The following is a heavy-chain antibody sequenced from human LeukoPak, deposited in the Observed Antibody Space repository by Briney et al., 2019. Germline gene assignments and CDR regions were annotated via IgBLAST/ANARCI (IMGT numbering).Heavy chain of an antibody. D-gene: IGHD3-10*01. Sequence: GGSLRLSCAASGFTFSSYSMNWVRQAPGKGLEWVSAISGSGGSTYYADSVKGRFTISRDNSKNTVYLQMNSLRTEDTAVYYCARSLTMVRAYDYWGQGTLVTVSS. J-gene: IGHJ4*02. CDR3: ARSLTMVRAYDY. V-gene: IGHV3-23*01. CDR1: GFTFSSYS. CDR2: ISGSGGST.